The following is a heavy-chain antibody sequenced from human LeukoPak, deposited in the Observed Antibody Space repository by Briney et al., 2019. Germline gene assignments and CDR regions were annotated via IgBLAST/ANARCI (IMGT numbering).Heavy chain of an antibody. Sequence: GGSLRLSCVVSGFTFRNYAMSWVRQAPGKGLEWVAVIWYDGSNKYYADSVKGRFTISRDNSKNTLDLQMTSLRDEDTAVYYCARDKAGDHDYWGQGTLVTVSS. D-gene: IGHD7-27*01. J-gene: IGHJ4*02. CDR3: ARDKAGDHDY. V-gene: IGHV3-33*08. CDR1: GFTFRNYA. CDR2: IWYDGSNK.